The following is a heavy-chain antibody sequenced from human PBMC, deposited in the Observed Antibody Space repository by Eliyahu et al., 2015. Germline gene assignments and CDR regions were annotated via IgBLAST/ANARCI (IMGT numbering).Heavy chain of an antibody. CDR3: ARHFGRGDVWYRWFDP. D-gene: IGHD6-13*01. CDR1: DGSIXSSSYY. J-gene: IGHJ5*02. Sequence: QLQLQESGPGLVKPSETLSLTCTVSDGSIXSSSYYWGWIRQSPGKGLEWIGSIYYSGSTYYNPSLKSRVTISVDTSKNQFSLRLSSVTAADTAVYYCARHFGRGDVWYRWFDPWGQGTLVTVSS. V-gene: IGHV4-39*01. CDR2: IYYSGST.